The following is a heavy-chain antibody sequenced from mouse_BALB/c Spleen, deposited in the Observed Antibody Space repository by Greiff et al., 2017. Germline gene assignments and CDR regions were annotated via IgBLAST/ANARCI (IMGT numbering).Heavy chain of an antibody. J-gene: IGHJ4*01. CDR1: GYTFTSYW. V-gene: IGHV1S81*02. CDR2: INPSNGRT. CDR3: ARLGFYAMDY. Sequence: QVQLKQPGAELVKPGASVKLSCKASGYTFTSYWMHWVKQRPGQGLEWIGEINPSNGRTNYNEKFKSKATLTVDKSSSTAYMQLSSLTSEDSAVYYCARLGFYAMDYWGQGTSVTVSS.